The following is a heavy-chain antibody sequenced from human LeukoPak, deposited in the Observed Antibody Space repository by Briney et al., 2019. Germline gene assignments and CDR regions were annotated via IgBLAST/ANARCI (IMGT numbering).Heavy chain of an antibody. CDR2: IYHSGST. J-gene: IGHJ4*02. CDR1: GGSISSGGYY. V-gene: IGHV4-30-2*01. D-gene: IGHD3-16*01. Sequence: SETLSLTCTVSGGSISSGGYYWSWIRQPPGKGLEWIGYIYHSGSTYYNPSLKSRVTISVDRSKNQFSLKLSSVTAADTAVYYCARGTTGGEFDYWGQGTLVTVSS. CDR3: ARGTTGGEFDY.